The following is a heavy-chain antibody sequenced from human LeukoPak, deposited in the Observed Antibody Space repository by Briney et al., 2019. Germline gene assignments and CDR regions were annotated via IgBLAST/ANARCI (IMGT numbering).Heavy chain of an antibody. V-gene: IGHV4-34*01. D-gene: IGHD3-10*01. J-gene: IGHJ4*02. Sequence: GSLRLSCAASGFTFSDYYMSWIRQAPGKGLEWIGEMYLSGTTHSNPSVKSRVTISIDKSKNQFSLKLSSVTAADTAVYYCARGRIPLWFGELLHKGFDYWGQGTLVTVSS. CDR2: MYLSGTT. CDR3: ARGRIPLWFGELLHKGFDY. CDR1: GFTFSDYY.